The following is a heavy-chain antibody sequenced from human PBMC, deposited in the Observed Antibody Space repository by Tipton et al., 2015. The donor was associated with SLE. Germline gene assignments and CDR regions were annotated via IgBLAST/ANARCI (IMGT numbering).Heavy chain of an antibody. CDR2: IYYSYYSGTT. CDR1: GGSISSGRYY. Sequence: TLSLTCTVSGGSISSGRYYWGWVRQPPGKGLEWIGIIYYSYYSGTTYFNPSLKSRVTISVDPSRNQFSLSLTSVTAADTAVYYCARLPSGLAGSRSPWFDPWGQGTRVTVSS. D-gene: IGHD6-19*01. J-gene: IGHJ5*02. CDR3: ARLPSGLAGSRSPWFDP. V-gene: IGHV4-39*01.